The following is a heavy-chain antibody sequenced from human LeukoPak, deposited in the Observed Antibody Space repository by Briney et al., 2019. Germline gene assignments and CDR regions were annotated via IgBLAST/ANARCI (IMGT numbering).Heavy chain of an antibody. D-gene: IGHD7-27*01. Sequence: GGSLSLSCEASGFTFGTYGMTWLRQAPGKGLEWVSGITGSSTWTYYADSVRGRFTISRDNSKNTLHLQMNNLTADDTAIYYCARELVSLGTGYLDLWGRGTLVTVSS. CDR3: ARELVSLGTGYLDL. CDR2: ITGSSTWT. V-gene: IGHV3-23*01. J-gene: IGHJ2*01. CDR1: GFTFGTYG.